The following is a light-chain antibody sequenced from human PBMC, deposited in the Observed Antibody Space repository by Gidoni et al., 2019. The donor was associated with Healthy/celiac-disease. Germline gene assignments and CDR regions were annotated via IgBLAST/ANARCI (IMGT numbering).Light chain of an antibody. J-gene: IGKJ1*01. Sequence: ELVLTQSPATLSLSPGERATLSCRASQSVSSYLAWYQQKPGQAPRLLIYDASNRATGIPARFRGSGSGTDFTLTISSLEPEDFAVYYCQQRSNWLWTFGQGTKVEIK. CDR1: QSVSSY. CDR3: QQRSNWLWT. V-gene: IGKV3-11*01. CDR2: DAS.